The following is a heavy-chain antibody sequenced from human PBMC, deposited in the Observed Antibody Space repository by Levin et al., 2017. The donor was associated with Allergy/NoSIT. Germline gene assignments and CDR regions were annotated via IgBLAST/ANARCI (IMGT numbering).Heavy chain of an antibody. D-gene: IGHD3-10*01. CDR1: GFTFSSYG. CDR2: ISYDGSNK. J-gene: IGHJ4*02. Sequence: PGGSLRLSCAASGFTFSSYGMHWVRQAPGKGLEWVAVISYDGSNKYYADSVKGRFTISRDNSKNTLYLQMNSLRAEDTAVYYCAKGTDYYGSGSYYRYWGQGTLVTVSS. V-gene: IGHV3-30*18. CDR3: AKGTDYYGSGSYYRY.